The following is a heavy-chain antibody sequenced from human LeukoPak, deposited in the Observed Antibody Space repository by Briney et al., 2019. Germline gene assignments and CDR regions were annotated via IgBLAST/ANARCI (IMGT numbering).Heavy chain of an antibody. D-gene: IGHD2-15*01. Sequence: GGSLRFSCAASGFTVSSNYMSWVRHAPGHGLEWCLVIYSGSSTYYADSVKGRLTISRDNSKNTLYLQMNSLRAEDTAVYYCAREVVGGVLDYWGQGTLVTVSS. CDR1: GFTVSSNY. V-gene: IGHV3-53*01. CDR2: IYSGSST. CDR3: AREVVGGVLDY. J-gene: IGHJ4*02.